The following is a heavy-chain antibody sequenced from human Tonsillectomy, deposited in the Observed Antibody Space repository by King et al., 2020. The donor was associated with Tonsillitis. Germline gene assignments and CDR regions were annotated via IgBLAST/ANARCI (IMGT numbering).Heavy chain of an antibody. CDR3: ARHTSGWYYFDY. V-gene: IGHV1-69*12. D-gene: IGHD6-19*01. J-gene: IGHJ4*02. Sequence: QLVQSGAEVKKPGSSVKVSCRASGGTFSNFAVSWVRQAPGQGLEWMGGFVPIFATTHYAQKFQDRVTITADESTSTAYMELSSLRSEDTAVYYCARHTSGWYYFDYWGQGTLVTVSS. CDR2: FVPIFATT. CDR1: GGTFSNFA.